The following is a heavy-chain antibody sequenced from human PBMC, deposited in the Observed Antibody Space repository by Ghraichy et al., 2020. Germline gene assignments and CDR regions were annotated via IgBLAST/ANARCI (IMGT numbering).Heavy chain of an antibody. CDR2: INSDGGGT. Sequence: GGSLRLSCAASGFTFSSYWMHWVRQAPGKGLVWVSRINSDGGGTTYADSVKGRFTISKDNAKNTLYLQMNSLRAEDTAVYYCVKDLVGGGFGAYGMDVWGQGTTVTVSS. D-gene: IGHD2-21*01. CDR3: VKDLVGGGFGAYGMDV. J-gene: IGHJ6*02. CDR1: GFTFSSYW. V-gene: IGHV3-74*01.